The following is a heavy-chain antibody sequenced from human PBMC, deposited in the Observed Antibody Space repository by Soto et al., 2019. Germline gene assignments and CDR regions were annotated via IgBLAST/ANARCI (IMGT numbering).Heavy chain of an antibody. CDR2: ITSSGTTV. CDR1: GFTFSSYS. D-gene: IGHD6-13*01. J-gene: IGHJ4*02. V-gene: IGHV3-48*02. Sequence: EVHLVESGGGLVQPGGSLRLSCAASGFTFSSYSLNWVRQAPGKGLEWVSYITSSGTTVYYADSVRGRFTISRDNAKNSLYLQMNSLRDDDTAVYHCARGSSNWAYYFDFWGQGTLVTVSS. CDR3: ARGSSNWAYYFDF.